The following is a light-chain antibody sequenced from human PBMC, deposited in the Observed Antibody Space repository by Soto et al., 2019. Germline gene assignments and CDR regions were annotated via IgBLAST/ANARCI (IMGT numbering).Light chain of an antibody. Sequence: EIVLTQSPGTLSLSPGQRATLSCRASRSVSSSYLAWYQHKPGQAPRLLIYGASSRTTGIPDRFSGSGSGTDFTLTISRLEPEDFGVYYCQQYGSSPPITFGQGTRLEIK. CDR3: QQYGSSPPIT. V-gene: IGKV3-20*01. CDR2: GAS. CDR1: RSVSSSY. J-gene: IGKJ5*01.